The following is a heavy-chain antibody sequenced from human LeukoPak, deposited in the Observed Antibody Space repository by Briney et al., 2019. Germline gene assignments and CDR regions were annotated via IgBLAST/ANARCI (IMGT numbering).Heavy chain of an antibody. CDR2: IYTSGST. CDR3: ARGSTVTTSHYYYGMDV. CDR1: GGSISSYY. D-gene: IGHD4-11*01. Sequence: PSETLSLTCTVSGGSISSYYWSWIRQPAGKGLEWIGRIYTSGSTNYNPSLKSRVTISVDTSKNQFSLKLSSVTAADTAVYYCARGSTVTTSHYYYGMDVWGQGTTVTVSS. J-gene: IGHJ6*02. V-gene: IGHV4-4*07.